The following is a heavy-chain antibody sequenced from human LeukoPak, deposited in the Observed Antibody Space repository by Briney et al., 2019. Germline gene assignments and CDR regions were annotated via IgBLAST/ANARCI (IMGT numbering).Heavy chain of an antibody. V-gene: IGHV6-1*01. Sequence: RSQTLSLTCAISGDTFSSNSAAWNWIRQSPSRGLEWLVRTYYRSKWYNDYAVSVKSRITINPDTSKNQFSLQLNSVTPEDTAVYYCARDPGYDFWSGYDYWGQGTLVTVSS. CDR3: ARDPGYDFWSGYDY. J-gene: IGHJ4*02. D-gene: IGHD3-3*01. CDR1: GDTFSSNSAA. CDR2: TYYRSKWYN.